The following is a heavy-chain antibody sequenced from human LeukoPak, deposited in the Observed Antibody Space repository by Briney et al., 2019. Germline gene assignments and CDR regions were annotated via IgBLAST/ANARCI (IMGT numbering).Heavy chain of an antibody. CDR3: ARVVRGVIKNYYYYYMDV. V-gene: IGHV4-34*01. Sequence: SETLSLTCAVYGGSFSGYYWSWIGQPPGKGLDGIGEINHRGSTNYNPSLKSRVTISVDTSKNQFSLKLSSVTAADTAVYYCARVVRGVIKNYYYYYMDVWGKGTTVTVSS. J-gene: IGHJ6*03. D-gene: IGHD3-10*01. CDR1: GGSFSGYY. CDR2: INHRGST.